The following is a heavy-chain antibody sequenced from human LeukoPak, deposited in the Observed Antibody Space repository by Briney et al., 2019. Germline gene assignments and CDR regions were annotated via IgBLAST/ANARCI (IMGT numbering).Heavy chain of an antibody. Sequence: GESLKISCKASGYTFTNYWIGWVRQMPGKGLEWMGIIYPGDSETRYSPSFQGQVTFSVDMSISTAYLQLSGLRASDTAIYYCVRFGLTSSLDYWGQGTLVTVSS. V-gene: IGHV5-51*01. D-gene: IGHD6-13*01. J-gene: IGHJ4*02. CDR3: VRFGLTSSLDY. CDR1: GYTFTNYW. CDR2: IYPGDSET.